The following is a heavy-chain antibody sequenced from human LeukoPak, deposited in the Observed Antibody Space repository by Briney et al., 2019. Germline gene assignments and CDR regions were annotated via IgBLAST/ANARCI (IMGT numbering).Heavy chain of an antibody. CDR2: IIPIFGTA. D-gene: IGHD6-19*01. J-gene: IGHJ3*02. V-gene: IGHV1-69*13. Sequence: GASVKVSCKASGYTFSSYAISWVRQAPGQGLEWMGGIIPIFGTANYAQKFQGRVTITADESTSTAYMELSSLRSEDTAVYYCARDLGQWPAPTPDAFDIWGQGTMVTVSS. CDR3: ARDLGQWPAPTPDAFDI. CDR1: GYTFSSYA.